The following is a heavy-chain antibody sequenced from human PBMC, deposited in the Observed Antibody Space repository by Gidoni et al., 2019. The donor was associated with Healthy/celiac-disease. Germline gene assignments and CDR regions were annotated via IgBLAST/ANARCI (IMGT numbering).Heavy chain of an antibody. CDR1: GFPFDDYA. CDR2: ISWNSGSI. J-gene: IGHJ1*01. V-gene: IGHV3-9*01. D-gene: IGHD1-26*01. CDR3: AKGLVGATFVEYFQH. Sequence: EVQLVESGGGLVQPGRSLRLSCAASGFPFDDYAMHWVRQAPGTGLEWVSGISWNSGSIGYADSVKGRFTISRDNAKNSLYLQMNSLRAEDTALYYCAKGLVGATFVEYFQHWGQGTLVTVSS.